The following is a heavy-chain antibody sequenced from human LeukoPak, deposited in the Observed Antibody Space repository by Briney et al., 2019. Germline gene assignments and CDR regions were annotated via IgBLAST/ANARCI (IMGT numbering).Heavy chain of an antibody. J-gene: IGHJ4*02. CDR2: ISGSGGST. D-gene: IGHD2-2*01. CDR3: AKRYCSSTSCYGKFAYDY. V-gene: IGHV3-23*01. CDR1: GFTFSSYA. Sequence: GGSLRLSCAASGFTFSSYAMSWVRQAPGKGREWGSAISGSGGSTCYADSVKGRFTISRDNSKNTLYLQMNSLRAEDTAVYYCAKRYCSSTSCYGKFAYDYWGQGTLVTVSS.